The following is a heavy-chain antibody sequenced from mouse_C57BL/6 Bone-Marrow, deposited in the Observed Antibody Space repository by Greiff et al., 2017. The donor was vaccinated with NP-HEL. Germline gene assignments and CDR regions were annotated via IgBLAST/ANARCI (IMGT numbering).Heavy chain of an antibody. Sequence: EVQGVESGEGLVKPGGSLKLSCAASGFTFSSYAMSWVRQTPEKRLEWVAYISSGGDYIYYADTVKGRFTISRDNARNTLYLQMSSLKSEDTAMYYCTRKRGLYYYGSSYDWYFDVWGTGTTVTVSS. CDR2: ISSGGDYI. D-gene: IGHD1-1*01. CDR3: TRKRGLYYYGSSYDWYFDV. V-gene: IGHV5-9-1*02. J-gene: IGHJ1*03. CDR1: GFTFSSYA.